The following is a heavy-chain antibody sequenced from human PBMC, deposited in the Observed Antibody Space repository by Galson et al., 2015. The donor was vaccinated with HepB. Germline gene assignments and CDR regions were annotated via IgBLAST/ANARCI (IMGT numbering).Heavy chain of an antibody. CDR3: ARAAAYYYGSGSYSPTSKFDY. CDR1: GYTFTSYA. V-gene: IGHV7-4-1*02. CDR2: INTNTGNP. J-gene: IGHJ4*02. D-gene: IGHD3-10*01. Sequence: SVKVSCKASGYTFTSYAMNWVRQAPGQGLEWMGWINTNTGNPTYAQGFAGRFVFSLDTSVSTAYLQISSLKAEDTAVYYCARAAAYYYGSGSYSPTSKFDYWGQGTLVTVSS.